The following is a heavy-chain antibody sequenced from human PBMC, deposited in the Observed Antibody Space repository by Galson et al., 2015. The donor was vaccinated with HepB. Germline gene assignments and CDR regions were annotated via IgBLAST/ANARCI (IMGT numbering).Heavy chain of an antibody. CDR2: ISYHGINK. Sequence: SLRLSCAASGFTFSGYAIHWVRQAPGKGLEWMALISYHGINKYYADSVKGRFTVSRDSSKDTLFLQMNSLRAEDTGVYYCATSRDCTTNRCDHGWWFDAWGQGTLVTVS. CDR3: ATSRDCTTNRCDHGWWFDA. J-gene: IGHJ5*02. D-gene: IGHD2-8*01. CDR1: GFTFSGYA. V-gene: IGHV3-30-3*01.